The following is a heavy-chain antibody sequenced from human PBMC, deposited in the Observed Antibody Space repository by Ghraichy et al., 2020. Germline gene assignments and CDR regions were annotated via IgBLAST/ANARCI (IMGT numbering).Heavy chain of an antibody. V-gene: IGHV3-30*18. CDR3: AKDGPRLLGYCSGGSCYNRWNFDY. D-gene: IGHD2-15*01. CDR2: ISYDGSNK. Sequence: GGSLRLSCAASGFTFSSYGMHWVRQAPGKGLEWVAVISYDGSNKYYADSVKGRFTISRDNSKNTLYLQMNSLRAEDTAVYYCAKDGPRLLGYCSGGSCYNRWNFDYWGQGTLVTVSS. CDR1: GFTFSSYG. J-gene: IGHJ4*02.